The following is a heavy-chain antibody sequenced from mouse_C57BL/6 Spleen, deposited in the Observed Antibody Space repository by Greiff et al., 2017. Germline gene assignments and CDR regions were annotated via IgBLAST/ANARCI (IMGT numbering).Heavy chain of an antibody. CDR1: GFTIKDDY. J-gene: IGHJ3*01. CDR3: TDPAWFAY. Sequence: VQLQQSGAELVRPGASVKLSCTASGFTIKDDYMHWVKQRPEQGLEWIGWIDPENGDTEYASKFQGKATITADTSSNTAYLQLSSLASEDAAVYYGTDPAWFAYWGQGTLVTVSA. CDR2: IDPENGDT. V-gene: IGHV14-4*01.